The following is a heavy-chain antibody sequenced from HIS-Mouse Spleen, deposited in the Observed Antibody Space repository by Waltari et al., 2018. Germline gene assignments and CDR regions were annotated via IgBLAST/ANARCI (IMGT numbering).Heavy chain of an antibody. CDR1: GGSLSSRSYY. CDR2: IYYSGST. Sequence: QLQLQESGPGLVTPSETLSLTCTVSGGSLSSRSYYWGGIRQPPGKGLEWIGSIYYSGSTYYNPSLKSRVTISVDTSKNQFSLKLSSVTAADTAVYYCAREIPYSSSWYDWYFDLWGRGTLVTVSS. J-gene: IGHJ2*01. D-gene: IGHD6-13*01. CDR3: AREIPYSSSWYDWYFDL. V-gene: IGHV4-39*07.